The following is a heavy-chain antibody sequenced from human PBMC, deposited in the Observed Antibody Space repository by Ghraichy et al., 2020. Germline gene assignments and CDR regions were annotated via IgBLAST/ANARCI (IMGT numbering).Heavy chain of an antibody. J-gene: IGHJ4*02. D-gene: IGHD1-26*01. CDR2: SYYSETA. CDR3: ARASSSGTSAEY. Sequence: GSLRLSCTVSGDSINYYYWTWIRQPPGKGLEWIGYSYYSETANYNPSLKSRVTISVDMSKNQFSLSVTSVTAADTAVYYCARASSSGTSAEYWGQGTLVTVSS. V-gene: IGHV4-59*01. CDR1: GDSINYYY.